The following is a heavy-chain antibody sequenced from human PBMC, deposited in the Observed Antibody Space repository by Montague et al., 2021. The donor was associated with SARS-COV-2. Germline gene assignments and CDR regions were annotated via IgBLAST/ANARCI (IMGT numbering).Heavy chain of an antibody. V-gene: IGHV4-34*01. J-gene: IGHJ4*02. D-gene: IGHD3-9*01. CDR3: ARGVYNRVIFVVSPRYYFDY. CDR2: VSHPGSA. Sequence: SETLSLTCSVYTDAFNGYYWTWLRQPPGKGLEWIGEVSHPGSANYNPSFKSRVTISVDTYRKQVSLRLTSVTAADTVTYYCARGVYNRVIFVVSPRYYFDYWGQGTMVAVSS. CDR1: TDAFNGYY.